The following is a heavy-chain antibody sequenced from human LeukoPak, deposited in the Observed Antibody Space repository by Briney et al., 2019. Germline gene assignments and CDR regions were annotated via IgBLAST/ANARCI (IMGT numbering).Heavy chain of an antibody. D-gene: IGHD2-15*01. CDR1: GGSISSGSYY. CDR3: AGPGSGLGY. J-gene: IGHJ4*02. V-gene: IGHV4-61*02. Sequence: PSQTLSLTCTLSGGSISSGSYYWSWIRQPAGKGLEWIGRIYTSGSTNYNPSLKSRVTISVDTSKNQFSLKLSSVTAADTAVYYCAGPGSGLGYWGQGTLVTVSS. CDR2: IYTSGST.